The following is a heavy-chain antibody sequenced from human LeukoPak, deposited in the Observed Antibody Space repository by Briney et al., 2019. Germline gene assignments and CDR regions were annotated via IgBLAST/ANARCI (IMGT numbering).Heavy chain of an antibody. Sequence: GASVKVSCKASGYTFTGYYMHWVRQAPGQGLEWMGWINPNSGGTNYAQKFQGRVTMTRDTSISTAYMELSRLRSDDPAVHYGASDHHYYGSGSLNWFDPWGKGTLVTVSP. J-gene: IGHJ5*02. CDR3: ASDHHYYGSGSLNWFDP. D-gene: IGHD3-10*01. CDR2: INPNSGGT. CDR1: GYTFTGYY. V-gene: IGHV1-2*02.